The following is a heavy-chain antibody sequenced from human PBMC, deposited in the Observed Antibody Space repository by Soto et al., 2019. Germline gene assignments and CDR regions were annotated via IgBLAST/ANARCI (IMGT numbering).Heavy chain of an antibody. J-gene: IGHJ4*02. V-gene: IGHV4-39*01. CDR1: GGSISSSSYY. Sequence: SETLSLTCTVSGGSISSSSYYWGWIRQPPGKGLEWIGSIYYSGSIYYNPSLKSRVTISVDTSKNQFSLKLSSVTAADTAVYYCARLIGLLLWFGELYFDYWGQGTLVTVSS. CDR2: IYYSGSI. CDR3: ARLIGLLLWFGELYFDY. D-gene: IGHD3-10*01.